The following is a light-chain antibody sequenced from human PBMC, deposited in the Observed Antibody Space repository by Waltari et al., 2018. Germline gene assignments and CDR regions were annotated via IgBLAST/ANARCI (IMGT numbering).Light chain of an antibody. CDR1: QIISKY. Sequence: VLTQSRAMSSLSRGGRTIPSWTGSQIISKYLGWYQHKLGQAPRVLIFAASSRATGIPDRFSGSGSRTDFILTISRLEPEDFAVYYCQKRRGSRAMFGQGTKVEIK. V-gene: IGKV3D-20*02. J-gene: IGKJ1*01. CDR2: AAS. CDR3: QKRRGSRAM.